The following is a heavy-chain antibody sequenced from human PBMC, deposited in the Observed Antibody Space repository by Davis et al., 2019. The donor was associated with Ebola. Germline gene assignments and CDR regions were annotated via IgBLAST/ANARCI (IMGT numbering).Heavy chain of an antibody. CDR2: INPSGGST. CDR3: ARRTGGMDV. J-gene: IGHJ6*02. Sequence: ASVKVSCKASGYTFTSYYMHWVRQAPGQGLEWMGIINPSGGSTSYAQKFQGRVTMTRNTSISTAYMELSSLRSEDTAVYYCARRTGGMDVWGQGTTVTVSS. V-gene: IGHV1-46*01. CDR1: GYTFTSYY.